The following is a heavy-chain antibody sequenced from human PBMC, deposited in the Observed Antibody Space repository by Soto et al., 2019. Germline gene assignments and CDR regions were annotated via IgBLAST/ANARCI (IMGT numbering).Heavy chain of an antibody. D-gene: IGHD2-2*01. CDR1: GDNVSSYR. V-gene: IGHV5-10-1*01. Sequence: GASLQNSRKGSGDNVSSYRLTRGRQKPGKRLEWMGRIDPSDSYTNYSPSFQGHVTISADKSISTAYLQWSSLKASDTAMYYCARPIVPAAIDYYYYGMDVWGQGTTVTVSS. CDR3: ARPIVPAAIDYYYYGMDV. CDR2: IDPSDSYT. J-gene: IGHJ6*02.